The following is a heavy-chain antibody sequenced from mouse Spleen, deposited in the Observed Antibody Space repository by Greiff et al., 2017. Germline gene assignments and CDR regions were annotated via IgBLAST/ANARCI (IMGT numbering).Heavy chain of an antibody. V-gene: IGHV3-6*01. J-gene: IGHJ3*01. D-gene: IGHD1-1*01. CDR1: GYSITSGYY. Sequence: EVHLVESGPGLVKPSQSLSLTCSVTGYSITSGYYWNWIRQFPGNKLEWMGYISYDGSNNYNPSLKNRISITRDSSKNQFFLKLNSVTTEDTATYYCARADYGSSSWFAYWGQGTLVTVSA. CDR3: ARADYGSSSWFAY. CDR2: ISYDGSN.